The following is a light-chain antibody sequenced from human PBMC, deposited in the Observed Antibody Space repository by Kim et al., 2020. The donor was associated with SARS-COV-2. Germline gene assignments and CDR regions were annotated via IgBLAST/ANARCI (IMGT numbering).Light chain of an antibody. J-gene: IGKJ2*03. CDR2: GAS. CDR3: QQYGSSLYS. Sequence: LSPWERAILSCRDSQGDSSSYLAWDQQKPGQAPRLLIYGASSRATGIPDRFSGSGSGTDFTLTISGLEPEDFAVYYCQQYGSSLYSFGQGTELEI. CDR1: QGDSSSY. V-gene: IGKV3-20*01.